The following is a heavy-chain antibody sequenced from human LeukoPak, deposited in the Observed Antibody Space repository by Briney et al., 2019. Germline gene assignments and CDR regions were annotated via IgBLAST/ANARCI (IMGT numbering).Heavy chain of an antibody. J-gene: IGHJ4*02. CDR2: IYSGGST. CDR3: ARDRGSSGFVDY. CDR1: GFTFSSYG. V-gene: IGHV3-53*01. D-gene: IGHD3-22*01. Sequence: GGSLRLSCAASGFTFSSYGMHWVRQAPGKGLEWVSVIYSGGSTYYADSVKGRFTISRDNSKNTLYLQMNSLRAEDTAVYYCARDRGSSGFVDYWGQGTLVTVSS.